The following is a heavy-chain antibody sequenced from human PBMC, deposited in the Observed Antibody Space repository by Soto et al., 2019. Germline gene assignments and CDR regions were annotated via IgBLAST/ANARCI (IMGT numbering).Heavy chain of an antibody. J-gene: IGHJ4*02. Sequence: PGESLKISCKGSGYSFTSYWIGWVRQMPGKGLEWMGIIYPGDSDTRYSPSFQGQVTISADKSISTAYLQWSSLKASDTAVYYCARAAYSSSSLFDYWGQGTLVTVSS. CDR3: ARAAYSSSSLFDY. CDR1: GYSFTSYW. CDR2: IYPGDSDT. D-gene: IGHD6-6*01. V-gene: IGHV5-51*01.